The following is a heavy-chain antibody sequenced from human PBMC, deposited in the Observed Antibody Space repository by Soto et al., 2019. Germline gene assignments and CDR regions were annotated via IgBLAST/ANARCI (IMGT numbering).Heavy chain of an antibody. CDR1: GGSISSSSYY. CDR2: IYYSGST. D-gene: IGHD1-26*01. Sequence: SETLSLTCTVSGGSISSSSYYWGWIRQPPGKGLEWIGSIYYSGSTYYNPSLKSRVTISVDTSKNQFSLKLSSVTAADTAVYYCVRQGYSGSYYFDYWGQGTLVTVSS. J-gene: IGHJ4*02. CDR3: VRQGYSGSYYFDY. V-gene: IGHV4-39*01.